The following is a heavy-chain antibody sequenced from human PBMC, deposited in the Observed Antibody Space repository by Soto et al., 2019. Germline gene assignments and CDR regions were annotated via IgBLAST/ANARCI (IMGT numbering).Heavy chain of an antibody. J-gene: IGHJ6*03. V-gene: IGHV3-7*01. Sequence: PGGSLRLSCAASGFTCSSYWMSWVSQAPGKGLEWVANIKQDGSEKYYVDSVKGRFTISRDNAKNSLYLQMNSLRAEDTAVYYCARDPSLGILRFLESYYYMDVWGKGTTVTVSS. CDR3: ARDPSLGILRFLESYYYMDV. CDR1: GFTCSSYW. CDR2: IKQDGSEK. D-gene: IGHD3-3*01.